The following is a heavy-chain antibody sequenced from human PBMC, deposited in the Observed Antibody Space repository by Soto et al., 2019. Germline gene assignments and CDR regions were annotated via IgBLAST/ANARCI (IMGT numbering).Heavy chain of an antibody. CDR2: INHSGST. CDR3: ARPSSYGDYRPFDY. Sequence: QVQLQQWGAGLLKPSETLSLTCAVYGGSFSGYYWSWIRQPPGKGLEWIGEINHSGSTNYNPSLKSRVTISVDTSKNQFSLKLSSVTAADTAVYYCARPSSYGDYRPFDYWGQGTLVTVSS. CDR1: GGSFSGYY. D-gene: IGHD4-17*01. J-gene: IGHJ4*02. V-gene: IGHV4-34*01.